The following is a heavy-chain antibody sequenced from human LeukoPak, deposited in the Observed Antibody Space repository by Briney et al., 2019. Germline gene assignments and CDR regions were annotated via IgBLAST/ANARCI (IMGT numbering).Heavy chain of an antibody. Sequence: GESLKISCKGSGYSFTSYWIGWARQMPGKGLEWMGIIYPGDSDTRYSPSFQGQVTISADKSISTAYLQWSSLKASDTAMYYCARQIGVVTAKGAFDIWGQGTMVTVSS. D-gene: IGHD2-21*02. CDR2: IYPGDSDT. V-gene: IGHV5-51*01. CDR1: GYSFTSYW. CDR3: ARQIGVVTAKGAFDI. J-gene: IGHJ3*02.